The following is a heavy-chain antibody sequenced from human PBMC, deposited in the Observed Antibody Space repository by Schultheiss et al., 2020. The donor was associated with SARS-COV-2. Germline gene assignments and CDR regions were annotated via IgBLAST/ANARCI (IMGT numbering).Heavy chain of an antibody. CDR2: IVVGSGNT. Sequence: SVKVSCKASGFTFTSSAMQWVRQARGQRLEWIGWIVVGSGNTNYAQKFQERVTITRDMSTSTAYMELSSLRAEDTAVYYCARDVVVVVAAYYYYYGMDVWGQGTTVTVSS. CDR3: ARDVVVVVAAYYYYYGMDV. V-gene: IGHV1-58*02. CDR1: GFTFTSSA. D-gene: IGHD2-15*01. J-gene: IGHJ6*02.